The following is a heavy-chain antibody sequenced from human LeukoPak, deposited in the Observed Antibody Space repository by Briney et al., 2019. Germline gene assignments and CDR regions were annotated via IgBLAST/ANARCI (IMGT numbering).Heavy chain of an antibody. Sequence: GGSLRLSCAASGFTFSSYSMNWVRQAPGKGLEWVSYISSSSSTIYYADSVKGRFTISRDNAKNSLYLQMNSLRAEDTAVYYCARDRLHYGEYEKTFDYWGQGTLVTVSS. CDR2: ISSSSSTI. J-gene: IGHJ4*02. CDR3: ARDRLHYGEYEKTFDY. CDR1: GFTFSSYS. V-gene: IGHV3-48*01. D-gene: IGHD4-17*01.